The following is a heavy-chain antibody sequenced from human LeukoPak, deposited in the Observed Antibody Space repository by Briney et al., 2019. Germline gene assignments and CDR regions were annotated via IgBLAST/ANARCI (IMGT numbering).Heavy chain of an antibody. CDR2: TYYRSKWYN. J-gene: IGHJ4*02. D-gene: IGHD6-19*01. Sequence: SQTLSLTCAISGDSVSSNSAAWNWIRQSPSRGLEWLGRTYYRSKWYNDYAVSVKSRITINPDTSKNQFSLQLNSVTPEDTAVHYCARGDGSIAVAGNFDYWGQGTLVTVSS. CDR1: GDSVSSNSAA. V-gene: IGHV6-1*01. CDR3: ARGDGSIAVAGNFDY.